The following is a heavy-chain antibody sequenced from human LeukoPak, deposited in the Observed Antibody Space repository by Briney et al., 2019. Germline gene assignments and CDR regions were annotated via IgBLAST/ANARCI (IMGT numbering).Heavy chain of an antibody. V-gene: IGHV4-4*07. D-gene: IGHD6-13*01. CDR2: IYTSGST. CDR1: GGSISSYY. Sequence: SETLSLTCTVSGGSISSYYWSWIRQPAGKGLEWIGRIYTSGSTNYNPSLKSRVTMSVDTSKNQFSLKLSSVTAADTAVYYCASGAAAAALYTFDYWGQGTLVTVSS. J-gene: IGHJ4*02. CDR3: ASGAAAAALYTFDY.